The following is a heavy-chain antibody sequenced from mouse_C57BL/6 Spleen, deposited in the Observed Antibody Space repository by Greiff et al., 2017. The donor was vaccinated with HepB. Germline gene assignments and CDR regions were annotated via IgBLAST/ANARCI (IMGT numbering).Heavy chain of an antibody. Sequence: EVQRVESGGGLVQPKGSLKLSCAASGFTFNTYAMHWVRQAPGKGLEWVARIRSKSSNYTTYYADSVKDRFTISRDDSQSMLYLQMNNLKTEDTAMYYCGRGDGYSPWFAYWGQGTLVTVSA. J-gene: IGHJ3*01. D-gene: IGHD2-3*01. CDR2: IRSKSSNYTT. CDR3: GRGDGYSPWFAY. V-gene: IGHV10-3*01. CDR1: GFTFNTYA.